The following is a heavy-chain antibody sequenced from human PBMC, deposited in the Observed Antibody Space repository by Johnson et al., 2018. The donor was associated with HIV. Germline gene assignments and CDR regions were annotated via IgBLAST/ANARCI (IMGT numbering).Heavy chain of an antibody. CDR2: IKQEGNEK. CDR1: GFSFSVYW. CDR3: AKDQNSHRAFDI. V-gene: IGHV3-7*05. J-gene: IGHJ3*02. D-gene: IGHD4-11*01. Sequence: VQLVESGGGLVQPGESLRLCCAASGFSFSVYWMSWVRQAPGRGLEWVANIKQEGNEKHYIDSVKGRFTISRDNAKNSLYLQMNSLRAEDTAVYYCAKDQNSHRAFDIWGQGTMVTVSS.